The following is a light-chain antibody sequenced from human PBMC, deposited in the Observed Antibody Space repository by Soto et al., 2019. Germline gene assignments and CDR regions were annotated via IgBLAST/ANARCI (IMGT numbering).Light chain of an antibody. V-gene: IGKV1-33*01. CDR3: QQYESLPLT. Sequence: IRMTQSPSSFSASTGDRVTITCLASQDINKNLIWYQQKPGKAPKLLIYDASDLETGVPSRFSGSGSGTGFTFTISSLQPEDFATYYCQQYESLPLTFGQGTRLEI. CDR1: QDINKN. J-gene: IGKJ5*01. CDR2: DAS.